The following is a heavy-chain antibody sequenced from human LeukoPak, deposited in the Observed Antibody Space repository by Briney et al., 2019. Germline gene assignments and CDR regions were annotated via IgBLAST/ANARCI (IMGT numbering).Heavy chain of an antibody. V-gene: IGHV3-23*01. CDR1: GFNFNIYT. CDR3: ASGGRYSYGSFDY. J-gene: IGHJ4*02. CDR2: ISTAGENT. Sequence: PGGSLRLSCAASGFNFNIYTMSWVRQPPGKGLEWVSAISTAGENTYYAESVKGRLTISRDNSRNTLYLQMNSLRAADTAIYYCASGGRYSYGSFDYWGQGCLVTVSS. D-gene: IGHD5-18*01.